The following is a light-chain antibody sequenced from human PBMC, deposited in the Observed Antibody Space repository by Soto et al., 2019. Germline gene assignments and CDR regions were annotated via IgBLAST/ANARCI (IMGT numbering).Light chain of an antibody. CDR1: SSDVGSYNL. V-gene: IGLV2-23*01. CDR2: EGS. CDR3: CSYAGSSTLV. J-gene: IGLJ2*01. Sequence: QSALTQPASVSGSPGQSITISCTGTSSDVGSYNLVSWYQQHPGKAPKLMIYEGSKGPSGFSNRFSGSKSGNTASLTISGLQAEDEADYYCCSYAGSSTLVFGGGTQLTVL.